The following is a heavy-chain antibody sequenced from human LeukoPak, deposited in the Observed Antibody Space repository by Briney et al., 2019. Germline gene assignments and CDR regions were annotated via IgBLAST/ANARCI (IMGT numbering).Heavy chain of an antibody. V-gene: IGHV4-39*07. CDR1: GGSISSSSYY. D-gene: IGHD4-17*01. J-gene: IGHJ6*03. CDR2: IYYSGST. Sequence: SETLSLTRIVSGGSISSSSYYWGWIRQPPGKGLEWIGSIYYSGSTYYNPSLKSRVTISVDTSKNQFSLKLSSVTAADTAVYYCARDSPTVTTVPAYYYYMDVWGKGTTVTVSS. CDR3: ARDSPTVTTVPAYYYYMDV.